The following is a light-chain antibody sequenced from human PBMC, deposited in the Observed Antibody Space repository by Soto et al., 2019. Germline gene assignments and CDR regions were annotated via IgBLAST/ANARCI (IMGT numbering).Light chain of an antibody. CDR2: DAS. CDR3: QQYNSYSYP. CDR1: QSISSW. Sequence: DIPMTQSPSTLSASVGDRVTITCRASQSISSWLAWYQQKPGKAPKLLIYDASSLESWVPSRFSGSGSGTEFTLTISSLQPDDFATYYCQQYNSYSYPFGQGTKLEIK. V-gene: IGKV1-5*01. J-gene: IGKJ2*01.